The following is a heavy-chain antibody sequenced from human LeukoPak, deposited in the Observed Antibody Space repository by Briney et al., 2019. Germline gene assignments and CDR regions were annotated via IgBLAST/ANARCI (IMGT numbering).Heavy chain of an antibody. J-gene: IGHJ5*02. D-gene: IGHD2-2*01. V-gene: IGHV1-3*01. CDR1: GYTFTTYS. Sequence: ASVKVSCKASGYTFTTYSIHWVRQAPGQRLEWMGRINGGNDNTRYSQKFQGRVTITRDTSASTAYMELSSLGSEDTAVYYCARGIVVEPTANWFDPWGQGTLVTVSP. CDR2: INGGNDNT. CDR3: ARGIVVEPTANWFDP.